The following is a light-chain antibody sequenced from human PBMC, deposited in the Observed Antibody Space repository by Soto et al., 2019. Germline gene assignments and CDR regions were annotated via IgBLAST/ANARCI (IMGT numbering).Light chain of an antibody. J-gene: IGKJ1*01. CDR1: QSVNSNY. Sequence: EIVLTQSPGTLSLSPGERATLSCRAGQSVNSNYLAWYQQRPGQAPRLLIYAASNRVTGVPDRFSGSGSGTDFTLTISRLEPEDLAVYYCQQYGNSVRTFGQGTKVELK. CDR2: AAS. V-gene: IGKV3-20*01. CDR3: QQYGNSVRT.